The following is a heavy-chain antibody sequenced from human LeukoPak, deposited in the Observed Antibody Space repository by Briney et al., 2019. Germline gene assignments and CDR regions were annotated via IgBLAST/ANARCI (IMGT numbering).Heavy chain of an antibody. Sequence: SETLSLTCTVSGGSISSSGYYWSWIRQPPGKGLEWIGEINHSGSTNYNPSLKSRVTISVDTSKNQFSLKLSSVTAADTAVYYCARVIAVAGTQSPVRYYYYYYYMDVWGKGTTVTVSS. CDR1: GGSISSSGYY. CDR3: ARVIAVAGTQSPVRYYYYYYYMDV. D-gene: IGHD6-19*01. CDR2: INHSGST. J-gene: IGHJ6*03. V-gene: IGHV4-39*07.